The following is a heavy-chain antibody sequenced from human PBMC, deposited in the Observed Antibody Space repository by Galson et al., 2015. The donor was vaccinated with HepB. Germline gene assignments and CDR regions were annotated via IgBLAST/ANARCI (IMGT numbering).Heavy chain of an antibody. J-gene: IGHJ3*02. Sequence: SVKVSCKASGYTFTSYYMHWVRQAPGQGLEWMGIINPSGGSTSYAQKFQGRVTMTRDTSTSTVYMELSSLRSEDTAVYYCARGYCSSTSCRYAFDIWGRGTMVTVSS. CDR3: ARGYCSSTSCRYAFDI. CDR1: GYTFTSYY. V-gene: IGHV1-46*03. CDR2: INPSGGST. D-gene: IGHD2-2*01.